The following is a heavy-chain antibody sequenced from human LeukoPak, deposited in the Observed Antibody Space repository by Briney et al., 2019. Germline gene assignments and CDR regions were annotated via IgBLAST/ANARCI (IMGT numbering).Heavy chain of an antibody. J-gene: IGHJ4*02. Sequence: GGSLRLSCAASGFTFSDYYMSWIRQAPGKGLEWVSYISSSGSTIYYPDSVKGRFTISRDNAKNSLYLQMNSLRADDTAVYYCARGGSTTVTTRSSFDYWGQGTLVTVSS. D-gene: IGHD4-17*01. V-gene: IGHV3-11*01. CDR1: GFTFSDYY. CDR3: ARGGSTTVTTRSSFDY. CDR2: ISSSGSTI.